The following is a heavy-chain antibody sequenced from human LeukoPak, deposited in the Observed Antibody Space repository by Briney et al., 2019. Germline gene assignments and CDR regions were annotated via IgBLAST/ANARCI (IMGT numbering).Heavy chain of an antibody. V-gene: IGHV1-18*01. J-gene: IGHJ5*02. CDR2: ISAYNGNT. Sequence: GASVKVSCKASGYTFTSYGISWVRQAPGQGVEWMGWISAYNGNTNYAQKLQGRVTMTTDTSTSTAYMELRSLRSDDTAVYYCASYDYGDNNWFDPWGQGTLVTVSS. D-gene: IGHD4-17*01. CDR1: GYTFTSYG. CDR3: ASYDYGDNNWFDP.